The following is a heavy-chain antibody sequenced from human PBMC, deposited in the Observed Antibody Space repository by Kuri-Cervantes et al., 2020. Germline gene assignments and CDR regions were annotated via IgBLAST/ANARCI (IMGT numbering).Heavy chain of an antibody. J-gene: IGHJ6*03. V-gene: IGHV1-69*06. CDR3: ARGPPTLYGDYLNYYYYMDV. CDR2: IIPIFGTA. D-gene: IGHD4-17*01. CDR1: GYTFTSYA. Sequence: SVKVSCKASGYTFTSYAMHWVRQAPGQRLEWMGGIIPIFGTANYAQKFQGRVTITADKSTSTAYMELSSLRSEDTAVYYCARGPPTLYGDYLNYYYYMDVWGKGTTVTVSS.